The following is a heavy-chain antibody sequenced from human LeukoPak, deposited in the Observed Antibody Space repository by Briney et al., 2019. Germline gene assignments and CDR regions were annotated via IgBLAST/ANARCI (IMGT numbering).Heavy chain of an antibody. J-gene: IGHJ4*02. CDR1: GGSISSYY. CDR2: INHSGST. V-gene: IGHV4-34*01. D-gene: IGHD2-21*02. CDR3: ARTALYFDY. Sequence: NPSETLSLTCTVSGGSISSYYWSWIRQPPGKGLEWIGEINHSGSTNYNPSLKSRVTIAVDTSKNQFSLKLSSVTAADTAVYYCARTALYFDYWGPGTLVTVSS.